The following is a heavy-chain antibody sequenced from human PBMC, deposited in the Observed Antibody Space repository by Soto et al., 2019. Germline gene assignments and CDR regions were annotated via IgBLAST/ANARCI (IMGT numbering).Heavy chain of an antibody. CDR2: ISARGRT. D-gene: IGHD2-8*01. V-gene: IGHV4-4*07. Sequence: QVQLQESGPGLVKPSETLSLTCTAAGDSLSNFYWSWIRQPTGKGLESLGRISARGRTNYNPSLQSRVAMSLDTSKNQFSLRLTSLSAADTAVYFCARGMGRYFDLWGRGTLVTVFS. CDR1: GDSLSNFY. CDR3: ARGMGRYFDL. J-gene: IGHJ2*01.